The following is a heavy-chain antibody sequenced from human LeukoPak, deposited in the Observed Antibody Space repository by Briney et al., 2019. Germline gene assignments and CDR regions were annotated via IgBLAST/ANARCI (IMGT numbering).Heavy chain of an antibody. CDR3: AREGGFYRPLDY. CDR2: VQLDGRT. D-gene: IGHD6-25*01. Sequence: KPSETLSLTCGVSGGSVSSTNWWTWIRQPPGKGLEWIGEVQLDGRTNFNPSLKSRLTMSVDLSENHVSLKLTSVTAADTAVYYCAREGGFYRPLDYSGQGTLVTVSS. CDR1: GGSVSSTNW. J-gene: IGHJ4*02. V-gene: IGHV4-4*02.